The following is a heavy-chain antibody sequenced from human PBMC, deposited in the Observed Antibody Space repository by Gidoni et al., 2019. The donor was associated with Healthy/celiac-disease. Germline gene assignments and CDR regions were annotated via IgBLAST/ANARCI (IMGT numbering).Heavy chain of an antibody. CDR1: GYTFTSYG. Sequence: QVQLVQSGAEVKKPGASVKVSCKAAGYTFTSYGISWVRQAPGQGLEWMGWISAYNGNTNYAQKLQGRVTMTTDTSTSTAYMELRSLRSDDTAVYYCARVPLRAVEEAYFDYWGQGTLVTVSS. CDR3: ARVPLRAVEEAYFDY. V-gene: IGHV1-18*04. CDR2: ISAYNGNT. J-gene: IGHJ4*02. D-gene: IGHD3-10*01.